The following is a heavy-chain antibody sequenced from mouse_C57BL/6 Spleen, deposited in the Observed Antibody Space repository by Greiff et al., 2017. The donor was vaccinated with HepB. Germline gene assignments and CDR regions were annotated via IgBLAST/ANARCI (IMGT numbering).Heavy chain of an antibody. CDR1: GFTFSSYA. V-gene: IGHV5-9-1*02. CDR3: TRAGYSNYRYAMDY. D-gene: IGHD2-5*01. CDR2: ISSGGDYI. Sequence: EVMLVESGEGLVKPGGSLKLSCAASGFTFSSYAMSWVRQTPEKRLAWVAYISSGGDYIYYADTVKGRFTISRDNARNTLYLQMSSLKSEDTAMYYWTRAGYSNYRYAMDYWGQGTSVTVSS. J-gene: IGHJ4*01.